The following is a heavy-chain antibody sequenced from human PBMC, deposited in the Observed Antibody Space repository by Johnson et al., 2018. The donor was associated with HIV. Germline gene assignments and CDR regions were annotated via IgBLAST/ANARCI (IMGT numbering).Heavy chain of an antibody. D-gene: IGHD3-10*01. CDR3: ARELTYYYGSGSYPSGLDAFDI. CDR2: IFSVGDV. J-gene: IGHJ3*02. CDR1: GITVGTNY. Sequence: EQLVESGGGLVQPGGSLRLSCAASGITVGTNYMSWVRQAPGKGLEWVSVIFSVGDVYYADSVKGRFTLSRDNSKNMVYLQMNSLRPEDTALYYCARELTYYYGSGSYPSGLDAFDIWGQGTMVTVSS. V-gene: IGHV3-66*02.